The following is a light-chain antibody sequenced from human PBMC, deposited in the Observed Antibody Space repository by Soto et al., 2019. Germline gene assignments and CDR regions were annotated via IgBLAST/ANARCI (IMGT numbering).Light chain of an antibody. V-gene: IGKV3-20*01. Sequence: DIVLTQSPGALSLSPGERATLSCRASQSISSSYFAWYQQKPGQAPRLLIYAASNRATGVPDRFSGSGSGTDFTLTISRLEPEDFAVYYCQQYGKSPYTFGQGTKLEIK. CDR1: QSISSSY. J-gene: IGKJ2*01. CDR2: AAS. CDR3: QQYGKSPYT.